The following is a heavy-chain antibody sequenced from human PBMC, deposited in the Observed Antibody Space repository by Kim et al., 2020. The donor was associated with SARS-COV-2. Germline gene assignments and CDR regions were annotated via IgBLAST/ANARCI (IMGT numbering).Heavy chain of an antibody. CDR3: AKDIGYSSSWYATANYYYYGMDV. CDR1: GFTFDDYA. J-gene: IGHJ6*02. D-gene: IGHD6-13*01. CDR2: ISGDGGST. V-gene: IGHV3-43*02. Sequence: GGSLRLSCAASGFTFDDYAMHWVRQAPGKGLEWVSLISGDGGSTYYADSVKGRFTISRDNSKNSLYLQMNSLRTEDTALYYCAKDIGYSSSWYATANYYYYGMDVWGQGTPVTASS.